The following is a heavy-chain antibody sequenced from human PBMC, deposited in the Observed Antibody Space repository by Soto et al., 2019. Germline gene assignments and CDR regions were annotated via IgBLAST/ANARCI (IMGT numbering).Heavy chain of an antibody. D-gene: IGHD3-3*01. CDR3: AHRVLRTVFGLVTTTAIYFDF. Sequence: QITLKESGPTVVKPTETLTLTCTFSGFSLTTSGVGVGWVRQSPGNAPEWLALIYWDDDKRYSTALKSRLTITKDTSKNQVVLTMANVDPADTATYYCAHRVLRTVFGLVTTTAIYFDFWGQGTTVVVSS. V-gene: IGHV2-5*02. CDR2: IYWDDDK. CDR1: GFSLTTSGVG. J-gene: IGHJ4*02.